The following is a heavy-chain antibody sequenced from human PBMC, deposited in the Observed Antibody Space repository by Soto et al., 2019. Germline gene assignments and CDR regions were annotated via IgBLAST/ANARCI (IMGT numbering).Heavy chain of an antibody. D-gene: IGHD2-8*01. CDR3: ARHKKNADARLDY. CDR1: GYSFPTYW. J-gene: IGHJ4*02. Sequence: EVQLVQSGGEVKKPGESLKISCKGSGYSFPTYWISWVRQMPGKGLEWMGRIDPGDSYTSYRPSFQGHVTISVDKSISTAYLQLSSLQASDTAMYYCARHKKNADARLDYWGQGTLVTVSS. CDR2: IDPGDSYT. V-gene: IGHV5-10-1*03.